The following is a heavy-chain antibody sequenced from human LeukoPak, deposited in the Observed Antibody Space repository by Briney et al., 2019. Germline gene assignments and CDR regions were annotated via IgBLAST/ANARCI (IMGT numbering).Heavy chain of an antibody. Sequence: TGGSLRLSCAASGFTFSSYSMNWVRQAPGKGLEWVSSISSSSSYIYYADSVKGRFTISRDNAKNSLYLQMNSLRAEDTAVYYCASDRATMLDYWGQGTLVTVPS. CDR1: GFTFSSYS. CDR2: ISSSSSYI. J-gene: IGHJ4*02. V-gene: IGHV3-21*01. D-gene: IGHD5-24*01. CDR3: ASDRATMLDY.